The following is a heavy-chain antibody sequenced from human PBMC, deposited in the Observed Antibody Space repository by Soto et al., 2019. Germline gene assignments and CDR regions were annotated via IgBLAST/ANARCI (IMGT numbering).Heavy chain of an antibody. V-gene: IGHV2-5*02. D-gene: IGHD3-10*01. J-gene: IGHJ4*02. CDR1: GFSLSSSGVG. Sequence: QITLKESGPTLVRPTQPLTLTCTFSGFSLSSSGVGVDWIRQPPGKALEWLALIYWDDDKRYSPSLKSRLTITKDTSKNQVVLTLTKLDTVDTATYYCARGGWTTYYSPFFDYWGQGTLVTVSS. CDR3: ARGGWTTYYSPFFDY. CDR2: IYWDDDK.